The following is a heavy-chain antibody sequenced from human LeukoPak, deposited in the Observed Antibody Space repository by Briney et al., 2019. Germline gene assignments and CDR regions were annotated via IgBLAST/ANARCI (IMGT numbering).Heavy chain of an antibody. CDR3: ATVVPAAIY. CDR1: AFSFSSYW. V-gene: IGHV3-74*01. Sequence: GGSMSLSCAASAFSFSSYWMHWVRQAPGKGLGWVSRINSDGSSTSYADSVRGRFTISRDNAKNTLYLQMNSLRTEDTAVYYCATVVPAAIYWGQGTLVTVSS. D-gene: IGHD2-2*01. CDR2: INSDGSST. J-gene: IGHJ4*02.